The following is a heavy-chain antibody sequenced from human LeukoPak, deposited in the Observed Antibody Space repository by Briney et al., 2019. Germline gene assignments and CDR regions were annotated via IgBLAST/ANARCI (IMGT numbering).Heavy chain of an antibody. D-gene: IGHD6-13*01. V-gene: IGHV4-61*02. CDR2: IYTSGST. J-gene: IGHJ5*02. Sequence: SETLCLTCTVSGGSISSGSYYWSWIRQPAGKGLEWIGRIYTSGSTNYNPSLKSRVTISVDTSKNQFSLKLSSVTAADTAVYYCARDREQQLARGWFDPWGQGTLVTVSS. CDR1: GGSISSGSYY. CDR3: ARDREQQLARGWFDP.